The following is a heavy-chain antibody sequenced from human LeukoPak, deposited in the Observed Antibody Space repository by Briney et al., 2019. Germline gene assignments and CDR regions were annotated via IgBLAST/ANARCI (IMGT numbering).Heavy chain of an antibody. J-gene: IGHJ3*02. D-gene: IGHD6-13*01. V-gene: IGHV4-59*01. CDR2: IYYSGST. Sequence: SETLSLTCTVSGGSISSYYWSWIRQPPGKGLEWIGYIYYSGSTNYNPSLKSRVTISVDTSKNQFSLKLSSVTAADTAVYYCARATGVAAAGTDAFDIWGQGTMVTVSS. CDR3: ARATGVAAAGTDAFDI. CDR1: GGSISSYY.